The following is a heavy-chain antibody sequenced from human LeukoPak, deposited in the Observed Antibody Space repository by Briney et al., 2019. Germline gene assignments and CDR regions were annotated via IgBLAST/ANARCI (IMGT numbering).Heavy chain of an antibody. Sequence: GGSLRLSCAASGFTFNNYVMTWVRQAPGKGPEWVSGISGSGGTTYYADSVKGRFTISRDNSKNTLYLQMNSLRAEDTAVYYCAKDWDYYGSGSYSDYWGQGTLVTVSS. CDR2: ISGSGGTT. D-gene: IGHD3-10*01. J-gene: IGHJ4*02. CDR1: GFTFNNYV. CDR3: AKDWDYYGSGSYSDY. V-gene: IGHV3-23*01.